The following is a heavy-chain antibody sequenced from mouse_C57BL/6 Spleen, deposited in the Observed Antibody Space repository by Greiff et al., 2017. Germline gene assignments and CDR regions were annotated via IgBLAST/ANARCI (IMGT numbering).Heavy chain of an antibody. Sequence: QVQLQQPGAELVKPGASVKLSCKASGYTFTSYWMQWVKQRPGQGLEWIGEIDPSDSYTNYNQKFKGKATLTVDTSSSTAYMQLSSLTSEDSAVYYCARCYDYDGKDFDYWGQGTTLTVSS. CDR2: IDPSDSYT. CDR1: GYTFTSYW. CDR3: ARCYDYDGKDFDY. V-gene: IGHV1-50*01. D-gene: IGHD2-4*01. J-gene: IGHJ2*01.